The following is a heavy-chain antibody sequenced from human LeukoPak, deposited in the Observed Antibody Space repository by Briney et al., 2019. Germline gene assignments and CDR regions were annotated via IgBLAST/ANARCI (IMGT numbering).Heavy chain of an antibody. CDR1: GFNFSVSS. CDR2: MSFDGTTK. V-gene: IGHV3-30*04. J-gene: IGHJ5*02. Sequence: GGSLRLSCAASGFNFSVSSMHWVRQAPGKGLEWVAVMSFDGTTKLYAHSLKGRFTISRDNSKNTVYLQMRSLRPEDTAVYFCARPAIRGVNSWFDPWGQGTLVTVSS. CDR3: ARPAIRGVNSWFDP. D-gene: IGHD3-10*01.